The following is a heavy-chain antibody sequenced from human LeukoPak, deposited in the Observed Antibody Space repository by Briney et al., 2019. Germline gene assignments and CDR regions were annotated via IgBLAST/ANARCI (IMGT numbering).Heavy chain of an antibody. V-gene: IGHV3-15*01. D-gene: IGHD3-10*01. Sequence: GGSLRLSCAASGFTFSNYAMNWVRQAPGKGLEWVGRIKSKTDGGTTDYAAPVKGRFTISRDDSKNTLYLQMNSLKTEDTAVYYCTTEMVRGVITLDYWGQGTLVTVSS. CDR3: TTEMVRGVITLDY. CDR1: GFTFSNYA. CDR2: IKSKTDGGTT. J-gene: IGHJ4*02.